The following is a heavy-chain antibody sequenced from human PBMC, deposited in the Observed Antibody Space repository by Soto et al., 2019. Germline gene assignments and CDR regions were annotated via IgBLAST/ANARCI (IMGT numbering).Heavy chain of an antibody. D-gene: IGHD5-12*01. J-gene: IGHJ4*02. V-gene: IGHV3-53*01. CDR2: IYSDDST. CDR3: ARAGYSGYDFPDY. Sequence: EVQLVESGGGLIQPGGSLRLSYAASGFTVSSNSMSWVRQAPGKGLEWVSVIYSDDSTYYTDSVKGRFTISRDNSKNTLFLQMNSLRAEDTAVYYCARAGYSGYDFPDYWGQGTLVTVSS. CDR1: GFTVSSNS.